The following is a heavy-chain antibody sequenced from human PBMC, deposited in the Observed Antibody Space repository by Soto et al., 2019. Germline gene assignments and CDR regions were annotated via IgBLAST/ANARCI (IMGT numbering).Heavy chain of an antibody. CDR2: IIPIFGTA. J-gene: IGHJ6*02. CDR3: ARSGDYYYYGMDV. Sequence: SVKVSCKASGGTFSSYAISWVRQAPGQGLEWMGGIIPIFGTANYAQKFQGRVTITADESTSTAYMELSSLRSEDTAVYYCARSGDYYYYGMDVWGQGTTVTVSS. V-gene: IGHV1-69*13. CDR1: GGTFSSYA.